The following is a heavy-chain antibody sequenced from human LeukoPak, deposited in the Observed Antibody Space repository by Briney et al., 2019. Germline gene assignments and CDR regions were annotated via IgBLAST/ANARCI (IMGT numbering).Heavy chain of an antibody. CDR1: GFTFSDYY. Sequence: GGSLRLSCAASGFTFSDYYMSWIRQAPGKGLEWVSAISGSGGDTFYTDSVKGRFTISRDNSKNTLYLQMKGLRAEDTAVYYCVKDSVVVAGLVNYFDYWGQGTLVTVSS. CDR3: VKDSVVVAGLVNYFDY. J-gene: IGHJ4*02. D-gene: IGHD6-19*01. CDR2: ISGSGGDT. V-gene: IGHV3-23*01.